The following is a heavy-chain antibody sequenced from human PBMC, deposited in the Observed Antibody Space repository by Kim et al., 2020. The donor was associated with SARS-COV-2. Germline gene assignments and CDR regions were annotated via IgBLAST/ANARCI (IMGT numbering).Heavy chain of an antibody. J-gene: IGHJ5*02. D-gene: IGHD3-10*01. CDR1: GASISSINFQ. Sequence: SETLSLTCTVSGASISSINFQWGWIRQSPGKGLEWIGSVDYSGNTYRGNTYYNPSLESRVTVSVDTSKNQFSLKLSSMTAADTAVYYCGRCGPGKGSFGFDPWGQGTLVTVSS. V-gene: IGHV4-39*01. CDR3: GRCGPGKGSFGFDP. CDR2: VDYSGNTYRGNT.